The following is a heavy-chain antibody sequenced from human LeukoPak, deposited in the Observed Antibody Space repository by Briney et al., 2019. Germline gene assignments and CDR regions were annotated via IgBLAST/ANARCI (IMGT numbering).Heavy chain of an antibody. CDR2: IIPIFGTA. V-gene: IGHV1-69*01. CDR3: ARDLGVSYYFDY. D-gene: IGHD3-16*01. J-gene: IGHJ4*02. CDR1: GGTFSSYA. Sequence: VKVSCQASGGTFSSYAISWVRQAPGQGLEWMGGIIPIFGTANYAQNFQGRVTITADESTSTAYMELSSLRSEDTAVYYCARDLGVSYYFDYWGQGTLVTVSS.